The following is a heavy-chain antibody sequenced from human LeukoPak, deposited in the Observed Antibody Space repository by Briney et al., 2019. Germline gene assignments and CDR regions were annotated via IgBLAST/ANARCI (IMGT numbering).Heavy chain of an antibody. CDR2: MKGDGSHI. Sequence: GGSLRLSCAASGFTFGNFWMSWVRQAPGRGLQWVASMKGDGSHIYYVDSVKGRFTISRDNARNSLYLQMNSLRAEDTAVYYCARLFGRVTTFDYWGQGALVTVSS. V-gene: IGHV3-7*01. CDR1: GFTFGNFW. CDR3: ARLFGRVTTFDY. J-gene: IGHJ4*02. D-gene: IGHD1-1*01.